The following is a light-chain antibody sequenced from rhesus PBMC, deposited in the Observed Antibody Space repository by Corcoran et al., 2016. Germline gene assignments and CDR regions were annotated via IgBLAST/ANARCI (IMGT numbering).Light chain of an antibody. J-gene: IGKJ2*01. Sequence: EIVMTQSPATLSLSPGERATLSCRASQSVSSSLAWYQQKPGQAPRLLIFGASSRATGIPERFSGSGSGIDFTLTISSLEPEDVETYYCQHGYATPYTFGQGTKVEIK. CDR2: GAS. CDR3: QHGYATPYT. V-gene: IGKV3-24*02. CDR1: QSVSSS.